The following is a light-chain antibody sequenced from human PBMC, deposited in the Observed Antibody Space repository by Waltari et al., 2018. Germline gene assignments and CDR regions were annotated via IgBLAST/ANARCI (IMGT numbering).Light chain of an antibody. CDR1: QTVNSNY. CDR3: QLYGTSFLWT. Sequence: ESVLTQSSDTLSLSPGDRASLSCRASQTVNSNYLAWYQQKSGQAPRLLIYGASKRATGIPDRFSGSGSETAFTLTISRLVPEDFAVYYCQLYGTSFLWTFGQGTRVEI. J-gene: IGKJ1*01. CDR2: GAS. V-gene: IGKV3-20*01.